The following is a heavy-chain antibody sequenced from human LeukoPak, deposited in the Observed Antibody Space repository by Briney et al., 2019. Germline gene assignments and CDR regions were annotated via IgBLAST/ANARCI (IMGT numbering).Heavy chain of an antibody. Sequence: QTLSLTCALSGDSVSSNSAAWNWIRQSPSTGLEWLGRTYYRSKWYNDYAVSVKSRITINPDTSKNQFSLQLNSVTPEDTAVYYCARDVSSGWYSWFDPWGQGTLVTVSS. J-gene: IGHJ5*02. CDR3: ARDVSSGWYSWFDP. D-gene: IGHD6-19*01. CDR2: TYYRSKWYN. V-gene: IGHV6-1*01. CDR1: GDSVSSNSAA.